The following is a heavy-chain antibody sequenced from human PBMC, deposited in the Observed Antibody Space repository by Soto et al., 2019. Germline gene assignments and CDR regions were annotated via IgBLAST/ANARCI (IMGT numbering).Heavy chain of an antibody. D-gene: IGHD4-17*01. CDR1: GYTFTSYY. J-gene: IGHJ6*02. CDR2: INPSGGST. Sequence: QVQLVQSGAAVKKPGASVKVSCTDSGYTFTSYYMHWVRQAPGQGLEWIGIINPSGGSTSYAHKLQGNVTLNRDTYTGNVYPGVVSMSFEGTDVYYWAGGAWGGISFTDYAYCYGGWGPGTTVTVAS. V-gene: IGHV1-46*04. CDR3: AGGAWGGISFTDYAYCYGG.